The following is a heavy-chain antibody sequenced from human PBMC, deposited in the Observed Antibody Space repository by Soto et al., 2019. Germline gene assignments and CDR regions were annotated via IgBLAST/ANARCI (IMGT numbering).Heavy chain of an antibody. D-gene: IGHD1-26*01. CDR3: IKEKRPGGLDF. V-gene: IGHV1-69*02. Sequence: GASVKVSCKASGGTFSTSTFTWVRQAPGQGLEWMGRTIPLLNVADYAQDFQGRLTITADKSTSTTYMELNSLRPEDTALYYCIKEKRPGGLDFWGQGTLVTVSS. CDR1: GGTFSTST. CDR2: TIPLLNVA. J-gene: IGHJ4*02.